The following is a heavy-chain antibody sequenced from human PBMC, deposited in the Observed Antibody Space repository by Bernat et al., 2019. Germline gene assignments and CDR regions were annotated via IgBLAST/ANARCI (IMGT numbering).Heavy chain of an antibody. V-gene: IGHV1-46*01. CDR2: INPSGGST. Sequence: QVQLVQSGAEVKKPGASVKVSCKASGYTFTSYYMHWVRQAPGQGLEWMGIINPSGGSTSYAQKFQGRVTMTRDTSTSTVYMELSSLRSEDTAVYYCARDPTNTAMPHYYYYMDVWGKGTTVTVSS. CDR3: ARDPTNTAMPHYYYYMDV. D-gene: IGHD5-18*01. CDR1: GYTFTSYY. J-gene: IGHJ6*03.